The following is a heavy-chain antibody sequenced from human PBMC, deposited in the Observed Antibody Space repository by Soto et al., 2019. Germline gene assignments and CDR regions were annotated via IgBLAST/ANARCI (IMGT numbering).Heavy chain of an antibody. D-gene: IGHD2-15*01. CDR1: GFTFSSYD. J-gene: IGHJ6*02. CDR2: ISSNSYTI. V-gene: IGHV3-48*02. CDR3: ARESVGVAAKVYYGMDL. Sequence: EVQLVESGGGLVQPGGSLRLSCAASGFTFSSYDMNWVRQAPGKGLEWVSYISSNSYTIYYADSVKGLFTISRDNAKNSLYLQMNSLRDEDTAVYYCARESVGVAAKVYYGMDLWGQGTTVTFAS.